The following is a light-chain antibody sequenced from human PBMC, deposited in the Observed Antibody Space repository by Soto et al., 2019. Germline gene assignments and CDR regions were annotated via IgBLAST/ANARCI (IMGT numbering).Light chain of an antibody. Sequence: QAVLTQPRSVSGSPGQSVTISCTGTSSDVGGYNHVSWYQQHPGKAPKLMIYDVTKRPSGVPNRFSGSKSGNTASLTISGLQAEDEADYYCCSYAGSNTFIFGGGTKVTVL. CDR2: DVT. CDR3: CSYAGSNTFI. V-gene: IGLV2-11*01. CDR1: SSDVGGYNH. J-gene: IGLJ2*01.